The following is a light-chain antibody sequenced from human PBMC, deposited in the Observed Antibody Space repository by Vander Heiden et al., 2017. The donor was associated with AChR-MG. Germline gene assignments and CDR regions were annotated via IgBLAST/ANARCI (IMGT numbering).Light chain of an antibody. Sequence: VLTQPPSASGTPGQRVTISCSGSSSNIGNNFVYWYQQVPGTAPKLLIYRNNQRPSGVPDRFSGSKSGTSASLAISGLRSEDEADYHCAAWDDSLSGLWVFGGGTKVTVL. J-gene: IGLJ3*02. CDR3: AAWDDSLSGLWV. CDR2: RNN. V-gene: IGLV1-47*01. CDR1: SSNIGNNF.